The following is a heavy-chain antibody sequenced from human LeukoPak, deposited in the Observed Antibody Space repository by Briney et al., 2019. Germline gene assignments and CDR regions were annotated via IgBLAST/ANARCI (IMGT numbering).Heavy chain of an antibody. Sequence: SETLSLTCSVSGGSISNSSYFWGWVRQPPGKGLEWIGSIYYAGSTYYNPSLRSRVTISKDTSKNQFALRLSSVTAADTAVYYCARQIGSSGPDCWGQGTLVTVSS. CDR3: ARQIGSSGPDC. V-gene: IGHV4-39*01. D-gene: IGHD6-19*01. CDR2: IYYAGST. J-gene: IGHJ4*02. CDR1: GGSISNSSYF.